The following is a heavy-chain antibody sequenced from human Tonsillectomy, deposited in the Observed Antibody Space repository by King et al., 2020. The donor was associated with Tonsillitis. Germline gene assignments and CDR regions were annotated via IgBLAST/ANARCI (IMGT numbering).Heavy chain of an antibody. CDR1: GFTFSSYG. D-gene: IGHD1-26*01. V-gene: IGHV3-30*18. Sequence: VQLVESGGGVVQPGRSLRLSCAASGFTFSSYGMHWVRQAPGKGLEWVAVISYDGSNKYYADSGKGRFTISRDNSKNTLYLQMNSLRAEDTAVYYCAKDTGLWELDNWGQGTLVTVSS. CDR3: AKDTGLWELDN. CDR2: ISYDGSNK. J-gene: IGHJ4*02.